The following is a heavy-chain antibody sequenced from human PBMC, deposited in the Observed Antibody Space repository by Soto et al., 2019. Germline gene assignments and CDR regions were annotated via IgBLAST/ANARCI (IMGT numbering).Heavy chain of an antibody. Sequence: SETLSLTCTVSGGSISSGDYYWSWIRQPPGKGLEWIGYIYYSGSTYYNPSLKSRVTISVDTSKNQFSLKLSSVTAADTAVYYCARVWIYYDSSGYYYAYKFDYWGQGTLVTVSS. CDR1: GGSISSGDYY. CDR3: ARVWIYYDSSGYYYAYKFDY. V-gene: IGHV4-30-4*01. CDR2: IYYSGST. J-gene: IGHJ4*02. D-gene: IGHD3-22*01.